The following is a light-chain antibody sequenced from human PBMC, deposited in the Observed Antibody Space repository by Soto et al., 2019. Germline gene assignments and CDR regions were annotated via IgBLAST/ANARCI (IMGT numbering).Light chain of an antibody. V-gene: IGKV1-39*01. CDR1: QSMSTY. Sequence: DIQMTQSPSSLSASVGDRVTITCRASQSMSTYLNWYQHKPGKAPQLLIYAASNLQSGVPSRFSGSGSGTEFTLTISSLQPEDFETYYCQQSYSTPGTLGQGTKVDIK. J-gene: IGKJ1*01. CDR3: QQSYSTPGT. CDR2: AAS.